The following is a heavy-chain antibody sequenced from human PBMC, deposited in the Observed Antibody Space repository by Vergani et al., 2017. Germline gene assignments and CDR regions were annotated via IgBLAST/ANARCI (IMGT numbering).Heavy chain of an antibody. CDR3: ARDLPTVTNCRGWFDP. D-gene: IGHD4-11*01. V-gene: IGHV3-23*04. CDR2: ISGSGGST. J-gene: IGHJ5*02. Sequence: EVQLVESGGGLVQPGGSLRLSCAASGFTFSSYAMSWVRQAPGKGLEWVSAISGSGGSTYYADSVKGRFTISRDNSKNTLYLQMNSLRAEDTAVYYCARDLPTVTNCRGWFDPWGQGTLVTVSS. CDR1: GFTFSSYA.